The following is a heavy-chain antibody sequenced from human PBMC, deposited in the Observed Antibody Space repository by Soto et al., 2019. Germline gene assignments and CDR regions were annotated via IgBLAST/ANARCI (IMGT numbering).Heavy chain of an antibody. J-gene: IGHJ3*02. CDR3: ARPVAASVLGAYDI. V-gene: IGHV5-51*01. Sequence: GESLKISCKGSGFSFTSYCIAWVRQMPGKGLEWMGIIYPGDSDIRTSPSFQGQVIVSAGKSISTAYLQWSSLKASDTAMYYCARPVAASVLGAYDIWGQGTMVTVSS. CDR1: GFSFTSYC. CDR2: IYPGDSDI. D-gene: IGHD6-19*01.